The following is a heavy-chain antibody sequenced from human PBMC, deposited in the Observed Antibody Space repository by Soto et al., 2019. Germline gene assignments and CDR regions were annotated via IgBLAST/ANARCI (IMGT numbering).Heavy chain of an antibody. CDR1: GFTFSSYA. CDR2: ISGSGGNT. CDR3: AKCAGSGWYPDY. J-gene: IGHJ4*02. Sequence: EVQLLESAGGLVQPGWSLRLSCAASGFTFSSYAMSWVRQAPGKGLEWVSAISGSGGNTYYADSVKGRFTISRHNSKNTLFLQMNSVRAEDTAVYYCAKCAGSGWYPDYWGQGTLVTVSS. V-gene: IGHV3-23*01. D-gene: IGHD6-19*01.